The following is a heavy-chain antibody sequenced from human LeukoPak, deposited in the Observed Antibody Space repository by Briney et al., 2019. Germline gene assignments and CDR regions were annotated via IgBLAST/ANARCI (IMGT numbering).Heavy chain of an antibody. CDR1: GYSVTTLAN. Sequence: PSETLSLTCTVSGYSVTTLANWGWIRQSPGKGLEGVASIYHGGSTYYNPSLRGRVTISMDTSKNQISLRLTSVTAADTAVYYCAREKALIDHYDFTGYDWEYWGQGSLVIVSS. D-gene: IGHD3-22*01. CDR2: IYHGGST. CDR3: AREKALIDHYDFTGYDWEY. V-gene: IGHV4-38-2*02. J-gene: IGHJ4*02.